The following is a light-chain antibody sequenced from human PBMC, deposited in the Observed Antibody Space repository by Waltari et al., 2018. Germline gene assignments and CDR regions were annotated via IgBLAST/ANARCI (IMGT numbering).Light chain of an antibody. J-gene: IGLJ2*01. CDR3: AAWDESLNGLV. CDR2: NDG. V-gene: IGLV1-36*01. CDR1: SSNIGRNG. Sequence: QSALTQPPSVSEAPRQRVTISCSGGSSNIGRNGVNWYQQLPGMPPKLLIYNDGLLLSGVSDRFSVSKSGTSASLAISGLRSDDEADYYCAAWDESLNGLVFGGGTKLTV.